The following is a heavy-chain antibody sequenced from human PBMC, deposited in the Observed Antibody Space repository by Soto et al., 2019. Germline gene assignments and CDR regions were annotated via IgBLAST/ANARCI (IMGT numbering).Heavy chain of an antibody. D-gene: IGHD3-10*01. J-gene: IGHJ6*02. Sequence: PSETLSLTCTVSGGSISSYYWSWIRQPPGKGLEWIGYIYYSGSTNYNPSLKSRVTISVDTSKNQFSLKLSSVTAADTAVYYCARAGTMVRGVIVSRYYYYGMDVWGQGTTVTVSS. CDR2: IYYSGST. CDR3: ARAGTMVRGVIVSRYYYYGMDV. V-gene: IGHV4-59*08. CDR1: GGSISSYY.